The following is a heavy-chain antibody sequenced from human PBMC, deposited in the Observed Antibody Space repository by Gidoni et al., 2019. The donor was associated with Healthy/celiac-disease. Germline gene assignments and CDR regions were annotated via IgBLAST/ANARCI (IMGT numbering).Heavy chain of an antibody. CDR2: ISGSGGST. J-gene: IGHJ3*02. CDR3: AKDDGGGLAFDI. V-gene: IGHV3-23*04. CDR1: GFTFSSYA. D-gene: IGHD3-16*01. Sequence: EVQLVESGGGLVQPGGSLRLSCAASGFTFSSYAMSWVRQAPGKGLEWVSAISGSGGSTYYADSVKGRFNISRDNSKNKLYLQMNSLRAEDTAVYYCAKDDGGGLAFDIWGQGTMVTVSS.